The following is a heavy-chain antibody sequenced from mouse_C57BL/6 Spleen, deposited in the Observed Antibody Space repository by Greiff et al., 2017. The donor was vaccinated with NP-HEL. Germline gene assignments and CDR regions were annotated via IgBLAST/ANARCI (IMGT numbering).Heavy chain of an antibody. CDR2: IHPNSGST. Sequence: QVQLQQPGAELVKPGASVKLSCKASGYTFTSYWMHWVKQRPGQGLEWIGMIHPNSGSTNYNEKFKSKATLTVDKSSSTAYMQLSSLTSEDSAVYYCARDLYYGYYWFAYWGQGTLVTVSA. CDR1: GYTFTSYW. J-gene: IGHJ3*01. D-gene: IGHD2-2*01. V-gene: IGHV1-64*01. CDR3: ARDLYYGYYWFAY.